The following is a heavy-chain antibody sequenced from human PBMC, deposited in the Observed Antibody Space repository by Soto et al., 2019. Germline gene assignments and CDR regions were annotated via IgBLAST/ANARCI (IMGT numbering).Heavy chain of an antibody. CDR3: ARDRFRNYYGWWRAWFDP. J-gene: IGHJ5*02. D-gene: IGHD3-10*01. CDR1: GGSISSGGYY. CDR2: IYYSGST. Sequence: SETLSLTCTVSGGSISSGGYYWSWIRQHPGKGLEWIGYIYYSGSTYYNPSLKSRVTISVDTSKNQFSLKLSSVTAADTAVYYCARDRFRNYYGWWRAWFDPWGQGTLVTVSS. V-gene: IGHV4-31*03.